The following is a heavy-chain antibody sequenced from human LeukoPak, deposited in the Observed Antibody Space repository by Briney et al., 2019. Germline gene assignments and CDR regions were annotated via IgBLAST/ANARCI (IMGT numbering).Heavy chain of an antibody. D-gene: IGHD2/OR15-2a*01. CDR2: IYYSGST. CDR1: GGSISSSSYY. Sequence: SETLSLTCIVSGGSISSSSYYWGWIRQPPGKGLEWIASIYYSGSTYYNPSLKGRVTISVDTSKNQLSLNLSSVTATDTAMYYCARHEYFVNYWGQGTLVTVSS. V-gene: IGHV4-39*01. CDR3: ARHEYFVNY. J-gene: IGHJ4*02.